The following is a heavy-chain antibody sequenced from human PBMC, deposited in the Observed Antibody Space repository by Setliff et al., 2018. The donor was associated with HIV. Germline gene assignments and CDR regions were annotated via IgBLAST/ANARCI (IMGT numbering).Heavy chain of an antibody. D-gene: IGHD1-26*01. CDR2: ISSSRSTI. CDR1: EFTFSIYS. Sequence: GGSLRLPCAAFEFTFSIYSMNWVRPAPGKGLEGVSYISSSRSTIYDADSVKGRFTLSRDNAKNSVYLQMNSMRAEDTAVYYCARDGGSAPSHVSDYYYYYMDVWGKGTPVTVSS. CDR3: ARDGGSAPSHVSDYYYYYMDV. J-gene: IGHJ6*03. V-gene: IGHV3-48*01.